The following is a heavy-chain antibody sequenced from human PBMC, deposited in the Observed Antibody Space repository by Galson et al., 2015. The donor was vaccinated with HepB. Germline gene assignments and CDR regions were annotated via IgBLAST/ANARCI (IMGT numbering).Heavy chain of an antibody. D-gene: IGHD6-25*01. CDR1: GYTFTSYG. J-gene: IGHJ4*02. V-gene: IGHV1-18*01. CDR3: ARVVRAAAPYFDY. Sequence: SVKVSCKASGYTFTSYGISWVRQAPGQGLEWMGWISAYNGNTNYEQKFQGRVIMTTDTSTRTAYMELRRLRSDDTAVYYCARVVRAAAPYFDYWGQGTPVTVSS. CDR2: ISAYNGNT.